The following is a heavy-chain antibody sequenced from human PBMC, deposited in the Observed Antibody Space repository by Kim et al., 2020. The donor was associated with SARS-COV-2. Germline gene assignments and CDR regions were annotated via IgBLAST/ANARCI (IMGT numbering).Heavy chain of an antibody. CDR2: T. Sequence: TKYSGKFQGRVTITRDTSATTAYMELSSLTYEDTAVYYCARGIAVAATIDYWGQGTLVTVSS. V-gene: IGHV1-3*01. CDR3: ARGIAVAATIDY. J-gene: IGHJ4*02. D-gene: IGHD6-13*01.